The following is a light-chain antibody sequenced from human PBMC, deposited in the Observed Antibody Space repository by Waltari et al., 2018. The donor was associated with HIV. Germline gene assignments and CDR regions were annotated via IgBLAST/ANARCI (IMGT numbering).Light chain of an antibody. CDR3: AAWDDSLAWV. Sequence: QSVLTQPPSASGTPGQRVTISCSGSSSNIGSNTVNWHQQLPGTAPKLLSYSNNQRPSGVPDRFSGSNSGTSASLAISGLQSEDEADYYCAAWDDSLAWVFGGGTKLTVL. CDR2: SNN. CDR1: SSNIGSNT. J-gene: IGLJ3*02. V-gene: IGLV1-44*01.